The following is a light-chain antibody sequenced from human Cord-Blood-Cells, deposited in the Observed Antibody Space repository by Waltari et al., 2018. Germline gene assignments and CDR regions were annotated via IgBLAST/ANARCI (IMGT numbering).Light chain of an antibody. CDR2: VGTGGIVG. CDR3: GADHGSGSNFVV. Sequence: QPVLTQPPSASASLGASVTLTCTLSSGYSNYKVDWYQQRPGKCPRFVMRVGTGGIVGSKGDGIPARFSVLGSGLNRYLTIKNIQEEDESDYHCGADHGSGSNFVVFGGGTKLTVL. CDR1: SGYSNYK. V-gene: IGLV9-49*01. J-gene: IGLJ3*02.